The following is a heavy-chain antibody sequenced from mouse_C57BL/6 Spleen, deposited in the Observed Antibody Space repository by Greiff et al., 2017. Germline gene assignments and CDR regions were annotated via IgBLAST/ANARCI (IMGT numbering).Heavy chain of an antibody. V-gene: IGHV5-6*01. CDR3: ASYYSNNYFGY. CDR2: ISSGGSYT. CDR1: GFTFSSYG. D-gene: IGHD2-5*01. J-gene: IGHJ2*01. Sequence: EVQVVESGGDLVKPGGSLKLSCAASGFTFSSYGMSWVRQTPDKRLEWVATISSGGSYTYYPDSVKGRFTISRDNAKYTLYLKMSSLKSEDTAMYYCASYYSNNYFGYWGQGTTLTVSS.